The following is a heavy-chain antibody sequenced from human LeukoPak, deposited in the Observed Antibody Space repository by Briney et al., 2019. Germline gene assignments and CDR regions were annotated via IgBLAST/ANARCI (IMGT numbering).Heavy chain of an antibody. V-gene: IGHV3-30*02. Sequence: GGSLRLSCAASGLTFSSYGMHWVRQAPGKGLEWVAFIRYDGSNKYYADSVKGRFTISRDNSKNTLYLQMNSLRAEDTAVYYCAKEAAWGNWYFDLWGRGTLVTVSS. CDR1: GLTFSSYG. CDR2: IRYDGSNK. CDR3: AKEAAWGNWYFDL. J-gene: IGHJ2*01. D-gene: IGHD3-16*01.